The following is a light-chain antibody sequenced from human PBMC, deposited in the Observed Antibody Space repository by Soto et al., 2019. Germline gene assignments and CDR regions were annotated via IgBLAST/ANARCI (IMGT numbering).Light chain of an antibody. CDR1: TSDVGGYNY. V-gene: IGLV2-14*01. CDR3: SSYTSSSTYV. Sequence: RPQPASGPGSLGRWTTISCTGTTSDVGGYNYVSWYQQHPGKAPKLMIYEVSNRPSGVSNRFSGSKSGNTASLTISGLQAEDEADYYCSSYTSSSTYVFGTGTKVTVL. CDR2: EVS. J-gene: IGLJ1*01.